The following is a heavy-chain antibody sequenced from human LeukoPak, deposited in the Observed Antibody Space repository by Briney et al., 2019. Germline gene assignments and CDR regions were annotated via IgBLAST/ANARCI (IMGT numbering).Heavy chain of an antibody. Sequence: PGRSLRLSCAASGFTFSSYGMHWVRQAPGKGLEWVAVIWYDGSNKYYADSVKGRFTISRDNSKNTPYLQMNSLRAEDTAVYYCARAESYYDSSGYPPGTYGMDVWGQGTTVTVSS. CDR2: IWYDGSNK. D-gene: IGHD3-22*01. CDR3: ARAESYYDSSGYPPGTYGMDV. J-gene: IGHJ6*02. CDR1: GFTFSSYG. V-gene: IGHV3-33*01.